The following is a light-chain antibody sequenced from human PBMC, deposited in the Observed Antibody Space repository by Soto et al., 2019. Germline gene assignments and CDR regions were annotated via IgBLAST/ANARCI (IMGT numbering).Light chain of an antibody. CDR2: DVS. J-gene: IGLJ1*01. CDR1: SSDVGGYNY. CDR3: CSYTSSSTPSV. V-gene: IGLV2-14*01. Sequence: QSALTQPASVSGSPGQSITISCTGTSSDVGGYNYVSWYQQHPGKAPKLMIYDVSNRPSGVSNRFSGSKSGNTASLTISGLQAEDEADYYCCSYTSSSTPSVFGTGTKVTVL.